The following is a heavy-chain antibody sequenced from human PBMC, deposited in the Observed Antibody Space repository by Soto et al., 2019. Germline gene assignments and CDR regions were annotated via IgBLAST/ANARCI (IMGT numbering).Heavy chain of an antibody. CDR2: IDPSDSYT. V-gene: IGHV5-10-1*01. CDR3: ARHDSSSWYPPFDY. Sequence: GESLKISCQGSGYTFTTYWITWVRQMPGRGLEWMGRIDPSDSYTNYSPSFQGHVTISADKSTNTAYLEWRSLKASDSAIYYCARHDSSSWYPPFDYWGQGTLVTVSS. CDR1: GYTFTTYW. J-gene: IGHJ4*02. D-gene: IGHD6-13*01.